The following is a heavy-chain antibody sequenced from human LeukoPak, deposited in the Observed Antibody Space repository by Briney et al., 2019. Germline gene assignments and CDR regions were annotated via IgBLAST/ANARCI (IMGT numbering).Heavy chain of an antibody. V-gene: IGHV1-8*01. D-gene: IGHD3-16*02. CDR3: ASARVWGSYRANDAFDI. Sequence: GASVKVSCKASGYTFTSYDINWVRQATGQGLEWMGWMNPNSGNTGYAQKFQGRVTMTRNTSISTAYMELSSLRSEDTAVYYCASARVWGSYRANDAFDIWGQGTMVTVSS. CDR1: GYTFTSYD. J-gene: IGHJ3*02. CDR2: MNPNSGNT.